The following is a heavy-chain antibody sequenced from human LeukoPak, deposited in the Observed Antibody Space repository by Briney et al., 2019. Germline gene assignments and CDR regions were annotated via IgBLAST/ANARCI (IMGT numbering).Heavy chain of an antibody. V-gene: IGHV3-21*04. J-gene: IGHJ4*02. CDR2: ISSSSSYI. CDR3: AKGAYHDD. Sequence: GGSLRLSCAASGFTFSSYSMNWVRQAPGKGLEWVSSISSSSSYIYYANSMKGRFTISRDNAKNSLYLQMNSLRADDTAIYYCAKGAYHDDWGQGTLVTVSS. CDR1: GFTFSSYS. D-gene: IGHD3-3*01.